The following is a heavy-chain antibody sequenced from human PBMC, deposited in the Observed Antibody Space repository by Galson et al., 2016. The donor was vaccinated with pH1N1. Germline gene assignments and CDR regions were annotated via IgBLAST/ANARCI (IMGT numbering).Heavy chain of an antibody. CDR3: IRDLARLRDF. J-gene: IGHJ4*02. CDR2: IDPSNGGT. Sequence: SVKVSCKASGYIFTRDYFHWVRQAPGQALEWMGVIDPSNGGTTFAQKFQGLVTMTRDTSTSTVYMEVSGLKSDDKAVYYCIRDLARLRDFWGQGTLVTVSS. V-gene: IGHV1-46*03. CDR1: GYIFTRDY.